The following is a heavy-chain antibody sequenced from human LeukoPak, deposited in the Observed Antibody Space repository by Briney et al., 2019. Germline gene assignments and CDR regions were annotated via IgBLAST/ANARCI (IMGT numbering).Heavy chain of an antibody. CDR1: GFTFSSYS. CDR2: ISSSSSYI. J-gene: IGHJ3*02. Sequence: PGGSLRLSCAASGFTFSSYSMNWVRKAPGKGLEWVSSISSSSSYIYYADSVKGRFTISRDNAKNSLYLQMNSLRAEDTAVYYCARDLFVVVPAAIPNDAFDIWGQGTMVTVSS. V-gene: IGHV3-21*01. CDR3: ARDLFVVVPAAIPNDAFDI. D-gene: IGHD2-2*01.